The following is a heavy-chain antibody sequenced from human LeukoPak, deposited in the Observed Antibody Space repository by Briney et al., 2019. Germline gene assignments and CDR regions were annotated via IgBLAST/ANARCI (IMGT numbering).Heavy chain of an antibody. J-gene: IGHJ5*02. CDR2: IYTSGST. V-gene: IGHV4-61*02. Sequence: SQTLSLTCTVSGGSISSGSYYWSWIRQPAGKGLEWIGRIYTSGSTNYNPSLKSRVTISVDTSKNQFSLKLSSVTAADTAVYYCARDWADCSGGSCYHNWFDPWGQGTLDTVSS. D-gene: IGHD2-15*01. CDR1: GGSISSGSYY. CDR3: ARDWADCSGGSCYHNWFDP.